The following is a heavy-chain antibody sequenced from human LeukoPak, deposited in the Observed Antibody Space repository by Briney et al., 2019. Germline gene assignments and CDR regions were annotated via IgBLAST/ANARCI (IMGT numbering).Heavy chain of an antibody. V-gene: IGHV4-59*01. Sequence: SETLSLTCTVSGGSISSYYWSWIRQPPGKGLEWIGYIYYSGSTNNNPSLKSRVTISVDTSKNQFSLKLSSVTAADTAVYYCARAKEGTTVTPYYYYYMDVWGKGTTVTVSS. CDR1: GGSISSYY. J-gene: IGHJ6*03. CDR2: IYYSGST. D-gene: IGHD4-17*01. CDR3: ARAKEGTTVTPYYYYYMDV.